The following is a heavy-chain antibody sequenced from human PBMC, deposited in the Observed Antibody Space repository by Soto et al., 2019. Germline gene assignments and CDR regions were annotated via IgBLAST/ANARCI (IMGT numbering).Heavy chain of an antibody. CDR3: AKVTSRESGYSYGKSDY. CDR2: INDVGYST. J-gene: IGHJ4*02. D-gene: IGHD5-18*01. CDR1: GFTFSSYA. V-gene: IGHV3-23*01. Sequence: PGGSLRLSGAASGFTFSSYAMNWVLQAPGKGLQWVSAINDVGYSTYYADSVKGRCTISRDNSKNTLYLQMSSLRAEDTAVYFCAKVTSRESGYSYGKSDYRRQRTPVTVSS.